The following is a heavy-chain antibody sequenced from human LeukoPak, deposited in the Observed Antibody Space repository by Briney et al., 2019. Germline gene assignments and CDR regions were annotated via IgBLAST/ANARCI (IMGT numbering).Heavy chain of an antibody. CDR2: IRYDGSNK. D-gene: IGHD3-22*01. Sequence: GGSLRLSCAASGFTFSSYGMHWVRQAPGKGLEWVAFIRYDGSNKYYADSVKGRFTISRDNSKNTLYLQMNSLRAEDTAVYYCAKGGNYYDSSGYYYRGYFQHWGQGTLVTDSS. J-gene: IGHJ1*01. CDR1: GFTFSSYG. V-gene: IGHV3-30*02. CDR3: AKGGNYYDSSGYYYRGYFQH.